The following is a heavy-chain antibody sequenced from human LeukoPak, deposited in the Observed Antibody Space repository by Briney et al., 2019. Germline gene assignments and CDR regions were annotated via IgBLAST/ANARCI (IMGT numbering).Heavy chain of an antibody. Sequence: SVKVSCKASGGTFSSYAISWVRQAPGQGLEWMGGIIPIFGTANYAQKFQGRVTITADESTSTAYMELSSLRPEDTAVYYCARRITIFGPDDYWGQGTLVTVSS. CDR3: ARRITIFGPDDY. D-gene: IGHD3-3*01. J-gene: IGHJ4*02. V-gene: IGHV1-69*13. CDR2: IIPIFGTA. CDR1: GGTFSSYA.